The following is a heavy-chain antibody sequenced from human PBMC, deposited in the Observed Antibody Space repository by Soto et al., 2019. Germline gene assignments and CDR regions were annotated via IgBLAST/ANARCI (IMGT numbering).Heavy chain of an antibody. V-gene: IGHV3-48*02. J-gene: IGHJ3*02. D-gene: IGHD3-10*01. CDR2: IDSSSNTI. CDR1: GFTVSRYS. Sequence: AGSLRLSCAVSGFTVSRYSMNWGRQAPGKGLEWLSYIDSSSNTIYYADSVKGRFIISRDNAKNTLFLQMNSLRDDDTAVYYCGTDQWGGAFDIGGQGTTVTVSS. CDR3: GTDQWGGAFDI.